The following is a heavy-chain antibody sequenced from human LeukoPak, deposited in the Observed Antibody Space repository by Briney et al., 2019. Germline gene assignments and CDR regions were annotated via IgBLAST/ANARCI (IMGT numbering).Heavy chain of an antibody. Sequence: GASVKVSCKASGYTSTSYDINWVRQATGQGLEWMGWMNPNSGNTGYAQKFQGRVTITRNTSISTAYMELSSLRSEDTAVYYCARQGRSYDFWSGYYTRDYYYYYMDVWGKGTTVTVSS. D-gene: IGHD3-3*01. V-gene: IGHV1-8*03. CDR3: ARQGRSYDFWSGYYTRDYYYYYMDV. J-gene: IGHJ6*03. CDR1: GYTSTSYD. CDR2: MNPNSGNT.